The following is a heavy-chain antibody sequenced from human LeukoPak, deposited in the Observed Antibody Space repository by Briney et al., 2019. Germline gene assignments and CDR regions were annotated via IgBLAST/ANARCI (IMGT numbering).Heavy chain of an antibody. CDR3: ARGGRSSWFRPALYYYYYMDV. CDR1: GYTFTSYD. CDR2: MNPNSGNT. Sequence: ASEKVSCKASGYTFTSYDINWVRQATGQGLEWMGWMNPNSGNTGYAQKFQGRVTMTRNTSISTAYMELSSLRSEDTAVYYCARGGRSSWFRPALYYYYYMDVWGKGTTVTVSS. V-gene: IGHV1-8*01. D-gene: IGHD6-13*01. J-gene: IGHJ6*03.